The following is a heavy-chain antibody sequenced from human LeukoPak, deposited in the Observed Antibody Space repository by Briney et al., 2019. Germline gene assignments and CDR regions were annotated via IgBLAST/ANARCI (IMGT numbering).Heavy chain of an antibody. J-gene: IGHJ3*02. CDR3: AKGKWRGDAFDI. Sequence: GGSLRLSCAASGFTFSSYAMSWVRQAPGKRLEWVSAISGSGGSTYYADSVKGRFTISRDNSKNTLYLQMNSLRAEDTAVYYCAKGKWRGDAFDIWGQGTMVTVSS. CDR2: ISGSGGST. V-gene: IGHV3-23*01. D-gene: IGHD1-26*01. CDR1: GFTFSSYA.